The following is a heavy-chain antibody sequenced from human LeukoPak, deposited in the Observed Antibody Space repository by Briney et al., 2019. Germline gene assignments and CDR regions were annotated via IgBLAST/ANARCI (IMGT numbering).Heavy chain of an antibody. J-gene: IGHJ4*02. Sequence: PGGSLRLSCAASGFTFSSYWMNWVRQAPGKGLEWVANIKQDGSKKNYLDSVKGRFTISRDNAKNSLYLQMNSLRAEDTAVYYCQTYGDLVYWGQGTLVTVSS. CDR1: GFTFSSYW. D-gene: IGHD4-17*01. CDR2: IKQDGSKK. V-gene: IGHV3-7*01. CDR3: QTYGDLVY.